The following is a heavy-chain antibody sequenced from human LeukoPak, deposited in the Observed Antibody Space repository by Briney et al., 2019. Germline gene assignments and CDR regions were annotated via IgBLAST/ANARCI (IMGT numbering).Heavy chain of an antibody. CDR1: GFTFSSYA. Sequence: PGGSLRLSCAASGFTFSSYAMSWVRQAPGKGLEWVANIKQDGSEKYYVDSVKGRFTISRDNAKNSLYLQMNSLRAEDTAVYYRARGGPLDSNYVNYWGQGTLVTVSS. D-gene: IGHD4-11*01. CDR3: ARGGPLDSNYVNY. J-gene: IGHJ4*02. V-gene: IGHV3-7*01. CDR2: IKQDGSEK.